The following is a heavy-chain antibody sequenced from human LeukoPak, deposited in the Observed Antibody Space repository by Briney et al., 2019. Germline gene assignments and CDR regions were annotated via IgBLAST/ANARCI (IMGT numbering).Heavy chain of an antibody. CDR1: GFTFSKDD. Sequence: GGSLRLSCAASGFTFSKDDFHWVRQAPGKGLVCYADSVKGRLAISRDTSKNTLYLQMNSLRAEDTAVYYCAKDRWESSGSGSSLDYWGQGTLVTVSS. CDR3: AKDRWESSGSGSSLDY. V-gene: IGHV3-30*02. D-gene: IGHD3-10*01. J-gene: IGHJ4*02.